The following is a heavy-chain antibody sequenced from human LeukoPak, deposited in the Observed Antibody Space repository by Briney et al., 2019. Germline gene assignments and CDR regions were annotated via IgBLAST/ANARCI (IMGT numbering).Heavy chain of an antibody. V-gene: IGHV4-59*10. D-gene: IGHD6-13*01. Sequence: SETLSLTCAVYGGSFSGYYWSWIRQPAGKGLEWIGRIYTSGSTNYNPSLKSRVTISVGTSKNQFSLKLSSVTAADTAVYYCARGEYSSSPAWFDPWGQGTLVTVSS. CDR3: ARGEYSSSPAWFDP. J-gene: IGHJ5*02. CDR2: IYTSGST. CDR1: GGSFSGYY.